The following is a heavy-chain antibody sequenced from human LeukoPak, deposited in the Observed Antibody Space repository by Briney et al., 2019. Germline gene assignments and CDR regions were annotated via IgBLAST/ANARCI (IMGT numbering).Heavy chain of an antibody. J-gene: IGHJ5*02. V-gene: IGHV2-5*02. CDR2: IYWDDDK. Sequence: SGPTLVKPTQTLTLTCTFSGFSLSTSGVGVGWILQPPGKALEWLALIYWDDDKRYSPSLKSRLTITKDTSKNQVVLTMTNMDPVDTATYYCAHRRVEPAYYYGSGRNNWFDPWGQGTLVTVSS. CDR1: GFSLSTSGVG. D-gene: IGHD3-10*01. CDR3: AHRRVEPAYYYGSGRNNWFDP.